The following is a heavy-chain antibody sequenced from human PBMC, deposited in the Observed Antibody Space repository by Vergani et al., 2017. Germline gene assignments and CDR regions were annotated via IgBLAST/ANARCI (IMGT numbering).Heavy chain of an antibody. CDR2: IYSTGST. V-gene: IGHV4-59*13. J-gene: IGHJ6*02. D-gene: IGHD3-9*01. Sequence: QVQLEESGPGLVKPSETLSLTCTVSGGSLNTYYWSRIPPSPGKGLEWIGYIYSTGSTNYNPSLNSRVTMSVDTSKNQFSLKLRSVTAADTAVYFCARVMYRDEASTGYRLEGMDIWGQGTTVTISS. CDR1: GGSLNTYY. CDR3: ARVMYRDEASTGYRLEGMDI.